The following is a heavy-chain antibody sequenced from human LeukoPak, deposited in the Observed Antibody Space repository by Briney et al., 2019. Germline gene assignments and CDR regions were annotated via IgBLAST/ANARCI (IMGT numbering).Heavy chain of an antibody. CDR2: ISGSGGST. D-gene: IGHD2-2*01. V-gene: IGHV3-23*01. J-gene: IGHJ4*02. CDR1: GFTFSSYA. CDR3: AKDRKYCSSTSCPFYFDY. Sequence: GGSLRLSCAASGFTFSSYAMSWARQAPGKGLEWVSAISGSGGSTYYADSVKGRFTISRDNSKNTLYLQMNSLRAEDTAVYYCAKDRKYCSSTSCPFYFDYWGQGTLLTVSS.